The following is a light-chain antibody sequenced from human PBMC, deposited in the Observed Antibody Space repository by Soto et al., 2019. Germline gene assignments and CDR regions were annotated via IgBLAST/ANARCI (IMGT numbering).Light chain of an antibody. V-gene: IGLV2-14*03. Sequence: QSVLTQPASVSGSLGQSITISCTGTSSDIGAYNYVSWYQQHPGKAPKLMIYDVNIRPSGVSNRFSGSKSGNTASLTISGLQAEDEADYYCTSWTTSTTMIFGGGTKLTVL. CDR3: TSWTTSTTMI. J-gene: IGLJ2*01. CDR1: SSDIGAYNY. CDR2: DVN.